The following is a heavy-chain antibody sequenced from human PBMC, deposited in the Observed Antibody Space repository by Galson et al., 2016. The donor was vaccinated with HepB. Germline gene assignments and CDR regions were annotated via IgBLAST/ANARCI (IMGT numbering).Heavy chain of an antibody. J-gene: IGHJ5*02. Sequence: SETLSLTCTVSGGSISSTNYFWVWIRQLPGKGLEWIGSIYYSESTYYNPSLKSRVTISLDTSKNQFSLKLSSVTAADTAVYYCARDREGNRYGYVGWFDPWGQGTLVTVSS. D-gene: IGHD5-18*01. V-gene: IGHV4-39*07. CDR3: ARDREGNRYGYVGWFDP. CDR2: IYYSEST. CDR1: GGSISSTNYF.